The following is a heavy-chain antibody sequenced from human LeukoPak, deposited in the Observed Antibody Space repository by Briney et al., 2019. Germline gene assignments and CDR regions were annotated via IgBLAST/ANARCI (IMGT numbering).Heavy chain of an antibody. D-gene: IGHD3-22*01. Sequence: GGSLRLSCAASGFTFSSYAMSWVRQAPGKGLEWVSAISGSGGSTYYADSVKGRFTISRDNSKNTLYLQMNSLRAEDTAVYYCAKEGGITMIVGYYYFDYWGQGTLVTVSS. CDR2: ISGSGGST. CDR1: GFTFSSYA. J-gene: IGHJ4*02. CDR3: AKEGGITMIVGYYYFDY. V-gene: IGHV3-23*01.